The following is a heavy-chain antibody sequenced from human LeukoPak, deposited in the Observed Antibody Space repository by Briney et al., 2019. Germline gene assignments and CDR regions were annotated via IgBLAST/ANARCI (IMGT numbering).Heavy chain of an antibody. J-gene: IGHJ4*02. D-gene: IGHD6-19*01. Sequence: SETLSLTCAVYGGSFSGCYWSWIRQPPGKGLEWIGEINHSGSTNYNPPLKSRVTISVDTSKNQFSLKLSSVTAADTAVYYCARESAEDSSGWYYFDYWGQGTLVTVSS. CDR3: ARESAEDSSGWYYFDY. V-gene: IGHV4-34*01. CDR2: INHSGST. CDR1: GGSFSGCY.